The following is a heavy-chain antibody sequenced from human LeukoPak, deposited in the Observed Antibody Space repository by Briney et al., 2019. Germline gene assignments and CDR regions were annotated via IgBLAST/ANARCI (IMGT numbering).Heavy chain of an antibody. J-gene: IGHJ4*02. CDR3: AKDGRGTITGTKFDY. CDR1: AFTFSNYD. CDR2: VQYDGTNK. D-gene: IGHD1-7*01. V-gene: IGHV3-30*02. Sequence: GGSLRLSCATSAFTFSNYDMHWVRQAPGKGLEWVAFVQYDGTNKNYADSVKGRFTISRDNSKTTLYLEMNSLRVEDTAIYYCAKDGRGTITGTKFDYWGQGTLVTVSS.